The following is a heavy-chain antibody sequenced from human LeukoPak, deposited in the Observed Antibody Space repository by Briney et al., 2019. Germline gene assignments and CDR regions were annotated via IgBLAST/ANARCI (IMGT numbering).Heavy chain of an antibody. CDR1: GASFSYDY. CDR2: INHSGSI. J-gene: IGHJ5*01. CDR3: AKGVWAPRFDS. D-gene: IGHD7-27*01. Sequence: SETLSLTCAVYGASFSYDYWSWIRQAPGKGLEWIGEINHSGSITYNPSLKSRVTISPEKSKSQFSLRLTSVTAADTAVYYCAKGVWAPRFDSWGQGTLVTVSS. V-gene: IGHV4-34*01.